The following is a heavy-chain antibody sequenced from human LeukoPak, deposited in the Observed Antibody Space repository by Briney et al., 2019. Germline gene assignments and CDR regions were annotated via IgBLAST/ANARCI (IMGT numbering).Heavy chain of an antibody. D-gene: IGHD3-22*01. J-gene: IGHJ4*02. CDR2: FHTSGST. CDR3: ARDTYYYDSSGYYYFDY. Sequence: SETLSLTCTVSGVSIRSYYWSWIRQPAGKGLEWIGRFHTSGSTNYNPSLKSRVTMSVDTSKNQSSLKLSSVTAADTAVYSCARDTYYYDSSGYYYFDYWGQGTLVTVSS. CDR1: GVSIRSYY. V-gene: IGHV4-4*07.